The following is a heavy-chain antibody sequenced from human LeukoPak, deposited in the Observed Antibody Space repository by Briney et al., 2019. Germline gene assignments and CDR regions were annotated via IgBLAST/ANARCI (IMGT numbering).Heavy chain of an antibody. CDR2: IYYSGST. Sequence: SETLSLTCTVSGGSISSGGYSWSWIRQHPGKGLEWIGYIYYSGSTYYNPSLKSRVIISVDTSKNQFSLKLSSVTAADTAVYYCARVSSGYEYFDYWGQGTLVTVSS. CDR1: GGSISSGGYS. V-gene: IGHV4-31*03. D-gene: IGHD5-12*01. CDR3: ARVSSGYEYFDY. J-gene: IGHJ4*02.